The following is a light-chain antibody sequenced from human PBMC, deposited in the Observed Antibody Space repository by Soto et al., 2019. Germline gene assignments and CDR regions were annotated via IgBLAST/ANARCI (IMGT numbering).Light chain of an antibody. V-gene: IGLV2-14*01. J-gene: IGLJ2*01. CDR1: SGDVGGYNY. Sequence: QSVLTQPASVSGSLEQSITISCTGTSGDVGGYNYVSWYQQHPGKAPKLMIYEVSNLPSGVSNRFSGSKSGNTASLTISGLQAEDEADYYCSSYTSSSTLVLGGGTKLTVL. CDR3: SSYTSSSTLV. CDR2: EVS.